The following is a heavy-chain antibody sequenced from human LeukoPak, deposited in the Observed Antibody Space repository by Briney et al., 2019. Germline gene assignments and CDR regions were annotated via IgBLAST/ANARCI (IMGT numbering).Heavy chain of an antibody. J-gene: IGHJ6*03. CDR2: IRYDGSNK. CDR1: GFTFSSYG. D-gene: IGHD4-23*01. Sequence: GGSLRLSCAASGFTFSSYGMHWVRQASGKGLEWVAFIRYDGSNKYYADSVKGRFTISRDNSKNTLYLQMNSLRAEDTAVYYCAKRYYGGNSYYYYYMDVWGKGTTVTVSS. CDR3: AKRYYGGNSYYYYYMDV. V-gene: IGHV3-30*02.